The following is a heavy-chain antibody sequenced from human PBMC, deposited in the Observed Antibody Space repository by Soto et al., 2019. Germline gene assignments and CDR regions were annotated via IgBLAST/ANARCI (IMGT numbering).Heavy chain of an antibody. Sequence: GSLRLSCAASGFTFSSYWMSWVRQAPGKGLEWVANIKQDGSEKYYVDSVKGRFTISRDNAKNSLYLQMNSLRAEDTAVYYCARDGVVAGPYYFDYWGQGTLVTVSS. CDR2: IKQDGSEK. CDR1: GFTFSSYW. CDR3: ARDGVVAGPYYFDY. D-gene: IGHD3-22*01. J-gene: IGHJ4*02. V-gene: IGHV3-7*01.